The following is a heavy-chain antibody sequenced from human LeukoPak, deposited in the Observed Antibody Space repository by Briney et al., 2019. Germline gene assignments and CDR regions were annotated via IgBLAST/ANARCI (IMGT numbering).Heavy chain of an antibody. J-gene: IGHJ4*02. Sequence: GRSLRLSCAASGFTFSSYAMHWFRQAPGKGLEWVAVISYDGSNKYYADSVKGRFTISRDNSKNTLYLQMNSLRAEDTAVYYCAKDLGGITGTTSLSFDYWGQGTLVTVSS. CDR1: GFTFSSYA. CDR2: ISYDGSNK. V-gene: IGHV3-30-3*01. CDR3: AKDLGGITGTTSLSFDY. D-gene: IGHD1-7*01.